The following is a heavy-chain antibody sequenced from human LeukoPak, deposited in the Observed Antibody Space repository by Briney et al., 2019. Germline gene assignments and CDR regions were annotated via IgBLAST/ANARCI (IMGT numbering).Heavy chain of an antibody. CDR2: ISGSGGST. V-gene: IGHV3-23*01. J-gene: IGHJ4*02. CDR3: ARDLSLIALTD. D-gene: IGHD3-22*01. Sequence: GGSLRLSCAACGFTFSSYAMSWVRQAPGKGLEWVSAISGSGGSTYYADSVKGRFTISRDNSKNTVYLQMNSLRAEDTAVYYCARDLSLIALTDWGQGTLVTVSS. CDR1: GFTFSSYA.